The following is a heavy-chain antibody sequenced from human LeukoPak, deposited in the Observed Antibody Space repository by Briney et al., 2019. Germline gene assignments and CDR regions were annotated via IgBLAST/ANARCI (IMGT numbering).Heavy chain of an antibody. V-gene: IGHV1-69*05. Sequence: VASVKVSCKASGGTFSSYAISWVRQAPGQGLEWMGGIIPIFGTANYAQKFQGRVTITTDESTSTAYMELSSLRSDDTAVYYCATSRDCTSTSCYANFDYWGQGTLVTVSS. D-gene: IGHD2-2*01. CDR1: GGTFSSYA. CDR2: IIPIFGTA. J-gene: IGHJ4*02. CDR3: ATSRDCTSTSCYANFDY.